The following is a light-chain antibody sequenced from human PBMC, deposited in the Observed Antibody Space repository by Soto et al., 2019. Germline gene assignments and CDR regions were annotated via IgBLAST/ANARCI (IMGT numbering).Light chain of an antibody. J-gene: IGKJ4*01. V-gene: IGKV2-28*01. CDR3: MQALQTPLS. CDR2: LGS. Sequence: DSVLTQSPLSLPVTPGEPASISCRSSQSLLHRNGYNYLDWYLQKPGQSPQLLIYLGSNRASGVPARFSGSGSGTDFTLKISRVEAEDVGIYYCMQALQTPLSFGGGTKVELK. CDR1: QSLLHRNGYNY.